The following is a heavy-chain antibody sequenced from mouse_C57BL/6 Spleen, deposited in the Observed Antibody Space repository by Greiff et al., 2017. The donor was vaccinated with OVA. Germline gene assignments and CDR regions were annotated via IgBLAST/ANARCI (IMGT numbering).Heavy chain of an antibody. CDR2: IHPNSGST. CDR3: AREGYYSFAY. CDR1: GYTFTSYW. J-gene: IGHJ3*01. V-gene: IGHV1-64*01. Sequence: QVQLQQSGAELVKPGASVKLSCKASGYTFTSYWMHWVKQRPGQGLEWIGMIHPNSGSTNYNEKFKSKATLTVDKSSSTAYMQLSSLTSEDSAVYYCAREGYYSFAYWGQGTLVTVSA. D-gene: IGHD2-3*01.